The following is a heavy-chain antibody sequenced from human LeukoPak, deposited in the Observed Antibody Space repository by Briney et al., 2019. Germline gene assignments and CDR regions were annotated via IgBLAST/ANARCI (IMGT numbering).Heavy chain of an antibody. V-gene: IGHV3-11*01. D-gene: IGHD5-12*01. CDR3: ARVLVAFYSGYDSGDY. CDR1: GFTFSDYY. CDR2: ISSSGSTI. J-gene: IGHJ4*02. Sequence: GGSLRLSCAASGFTFSDYYMSWIRQAPGKGLEWVSYISSSGSTIYYADSVKGRFTISRDNAKNSLYLQMNSPRAEDTAVYYCARVLVAFYSGYDSGDYWGQGTLVTVSS.